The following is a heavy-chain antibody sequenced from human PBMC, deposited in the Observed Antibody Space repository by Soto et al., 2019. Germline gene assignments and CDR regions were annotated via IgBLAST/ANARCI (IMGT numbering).Heavy chain of an antibody. D-gene: IGHD2-15*01. V-gene: IGHV3-30*18. CDR1: GFTFRNYG. CDR3: ANKMLCDAAHSDVLDV. J-gene: IGHJ6*02. CDR2: ISYDGDNK. Sequence: GVSLRLSCSPSGFTFRNYGLVWVRQAPGKGLEWVALISYDGDNKYYSDSARGRFTVSRDNFKNTMFLQMDSLRPEDTAVYYCANKMLCDAAHSDVLDVWGQGTTVTVSS.